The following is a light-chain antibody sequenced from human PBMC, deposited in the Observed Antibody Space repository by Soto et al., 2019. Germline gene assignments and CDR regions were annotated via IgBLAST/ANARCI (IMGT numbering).Light chain of an antibody. V-gene: IGKV1-5*01. Sequence: DIQMTQSPSTLSASVGDRVTITCRASQSISSWLAWYQQKPGKAPKLLIYGASNLQSGVPPRFSGSGSGPDFTLAISSLQPEDSATYYCLQDINYPWTFGQGTKVDIK. CDR3: LQDINYPWT. CDR1: QSISSW. J-gene: IGKJ1*01. CDR2: GAS.